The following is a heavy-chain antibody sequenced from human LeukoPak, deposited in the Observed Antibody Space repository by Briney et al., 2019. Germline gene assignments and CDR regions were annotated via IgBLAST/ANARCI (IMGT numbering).Heavy chain of an antibody. J-gene: IGHJ6*03. Sequence: ASVKVSCKASGYTFTSYYVHWVRQAPGQGLEWMGIINPSGGSTSYAQKFQGRVTMTRNTSISTAYMELSSLRSEDTAVYYCARISSELNTAMIYYYYMDVWGKGTTVTISS. CDR2: INPSGGST. CDR1: GYTFTSYY. V-gene: IGHV1-46*01. D-gene: IGHD5-18*01. CDR3: ARISSELNTAMIYYYYMDV.